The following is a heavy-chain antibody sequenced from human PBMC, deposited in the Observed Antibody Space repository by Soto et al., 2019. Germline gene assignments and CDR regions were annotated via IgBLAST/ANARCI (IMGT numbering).Heavy chain of an antibody. V-gene: IGHV4-59*08. CDR2: IYYSGST. CDR3: ARHGRGGSGWYDY. D-gene: IGHD6-19*01. CDR1: GGSISGYY. Sequence: SETLSLTCTVSGGSISGYYWSWIRQPPGKELEWIGYIYYSGSTNYNPSLNSRVTISVDTSKNEFSLKLNSVTAADTAVYYCARHGRGGSGWYDYWGQGTKVTVSS. J-gene: IGHJ4*02.